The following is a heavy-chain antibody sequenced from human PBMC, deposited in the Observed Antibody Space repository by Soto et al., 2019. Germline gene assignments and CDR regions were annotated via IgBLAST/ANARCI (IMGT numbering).Heavy chain of an antibody. CDR1: GFAFSRSW. CDR3: ATYGSSWGWFDP. V-gene: IGHV3-7*01. J-gene: IGHJ5*02. Sequence: EVQLVESGGALVQPGGSLRLSCAVSGFAFSRSWMSWVRQAPGKGLEWVANINQDGSERHYVDSVKGRFTISRDNAEKLLYLQMNSLRADDTAVFYCATYGSSWGWFDPWGQGTLVTVSS. CDR2: INQDGSER. D-gene: IGHD6-6*01.